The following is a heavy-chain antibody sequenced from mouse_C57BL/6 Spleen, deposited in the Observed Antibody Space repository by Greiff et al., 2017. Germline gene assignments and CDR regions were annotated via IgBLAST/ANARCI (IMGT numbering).Heavy chain of an antibody. D-gene: IGHD1-1*01. CDR3: TREGVTTGIGGDYYAMDY. Sequence: EVMLVESGEGLVKPGGSLKLSCAASGFTFSSYAMSWVRQTPEKRLEWVAYISRGGDYIYYADTVKGRFTLSRDNARNTLYLQMSSLKSEDTAMYYCTREGVTTGIGGDYYAMDYWGQGTSVTVSS. V-gene: IGHV5-9-1*02. CDR1: GFTFSSYA. CDR2: ISRGGDYI. J-gene: IGHJ4*01.